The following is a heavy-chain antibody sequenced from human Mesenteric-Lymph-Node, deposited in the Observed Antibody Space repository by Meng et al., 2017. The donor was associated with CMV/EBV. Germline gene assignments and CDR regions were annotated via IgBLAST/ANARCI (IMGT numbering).Heavy chain of an antibody. Sequence: SISSGGYYWSWIRQHPGKGLEWIGYIYYSGSTYYNPSLKSRVTISVDTSKNQFSLKLSSVTAADTAVYYCARVYIETDYYYYGMDVWGQGTTVTVSS. V-gene: IGHV4-31*02. CDR3: ARVYIETDYYYYGMDV. CDR1: SISSGGYY. J-gene: IGHJ6*02. CDR2: IYYSGST.